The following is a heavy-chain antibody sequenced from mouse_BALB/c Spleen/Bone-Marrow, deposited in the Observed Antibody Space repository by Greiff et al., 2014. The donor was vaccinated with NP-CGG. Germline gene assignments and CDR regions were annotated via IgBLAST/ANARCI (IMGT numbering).Heavy chain of an antibody. CDR2: INPYNGGT. Sequence: VHVKQSGPELVKPGPSVKISCKASGYSFTGYCMHWVKQSHGKSLEWIGEINPYNGGTSYNQKFKGKATLTVDTSSSTAFMELHSLTSEDSLVYYCARQLYGNYAYWGQGTLVTVSA. V-gene: IGHV1S30*01. CDR1: GYSFTGYC. D-gene: IGHD2-10*02. J-gene: IGHJ3*01. CDR3: ARQLYGNYAY.